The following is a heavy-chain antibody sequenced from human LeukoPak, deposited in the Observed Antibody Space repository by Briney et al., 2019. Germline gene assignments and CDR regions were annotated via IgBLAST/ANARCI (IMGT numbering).Heavy chain of an antibody. D-gene: IGHD6-13*01. V-gene: IGHV3-30*03. CDR3: ARDVAAAGTEWRRDYYYYMDV. CDR1: GFTFSSYG. Sequence: GGSLRLSCAASGFTFSSYGMHWVRQAPGKGLEWVAVISYDGSNKYYADSVKGRFTISRDNSKNTLYLQMNSLRSEDTAVYYCARDVAAAGTEWRRDYYYYMDVWGKGTTVTVSS. CDR2: ISYDGSNK. J-gene: IGHJ6*03.